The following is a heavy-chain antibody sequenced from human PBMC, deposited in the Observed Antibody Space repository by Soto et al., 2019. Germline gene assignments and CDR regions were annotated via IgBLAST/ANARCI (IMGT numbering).Heavy chain of an antibody. CDR1: GFTFSIYN. CDR2: ITGSGDYT. D-gene: IGHD1-20*01. CDR3: ARRITSSFDE. Sequence: EVQLLESGGGLVQPGGSLRLSCVASGFTFSIYNMNWVRQAPGKGLEWVSVITGSGDYTNYADSVKGRFTISRDNSKNTLYLQMNSRRAVDTAVYFCARRITSSFDEWGQGTLVTVSS. V-gene: IGHV3-23*01. J-gene: IGHJ4*02.